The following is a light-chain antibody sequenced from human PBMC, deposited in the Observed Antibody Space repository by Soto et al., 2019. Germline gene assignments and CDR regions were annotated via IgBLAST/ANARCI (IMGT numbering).Light chain of an antibody. CDR1: QSFTSNY. Sequence: IVLTQSPGTLSLSPGERGTLSCRASQSFTSNYLAWYQQIPGQAPRLLIYGASSRATGIPARFSGSGSGTDFTLTISSLEPEDFAVYYCQQRSNWPRTFGQGTKVDIK. V-gene: IGKV3D-20*02. CDR2: GAS. J-gene: IGKJ1*01. CDR3: QQRSNWPRT.